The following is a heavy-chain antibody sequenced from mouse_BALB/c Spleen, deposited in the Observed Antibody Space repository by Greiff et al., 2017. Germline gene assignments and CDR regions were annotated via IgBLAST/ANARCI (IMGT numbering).Heavy chain of an antibody. CDR1: GFNIKDYY. Sequence: VQLQQSGAELVRPGALVKLSCKASGFNIKDYYMHWVKQRPEQGLEWIGWIDPENGNTIYDPKFQGKASITADTSSNTAYLQLSSLTSEDTAVYYCARGEDYYGSSPWFAYWGQGTLVTVSA. CDR2: IDPENGNT. J-gene: IGHJ3*01. D-gene: IGHD1-1*01. V-gene: IGHV14-1*02. CDR3: ARGEDYYGSSPWFAY.